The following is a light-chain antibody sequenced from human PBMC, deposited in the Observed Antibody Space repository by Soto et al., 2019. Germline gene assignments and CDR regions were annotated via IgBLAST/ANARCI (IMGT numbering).Light chain of an antibody. CDR2: GAS. CDR1: HIVSINY. Sequence: ETVLTQSPGTLSLSPGERATLSCRASHIVSINYLAWYQQKPGQAPRLLIYGASSRATGIPDRFSGSGSGTDFTLTISRLEPEDYAVYYCQQYGNSPLTFGGGNKVDIK. CDR3: QQYGNSPLT. V-gene: IGKV3-20*01. J-gene: IGKJ4*01.